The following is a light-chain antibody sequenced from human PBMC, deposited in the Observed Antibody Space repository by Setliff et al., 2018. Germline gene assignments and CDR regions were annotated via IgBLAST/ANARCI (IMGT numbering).Light chain of an antibody. CDR3: GTWDDRVDALV. V-gene: IGLV1-36*01. Sequence: QSVLTQPPSVSGAPRQSVTISCSGGDSNIGNNAVNWYQQIPGKAPKLLIYYDTVLSSGVSSRFAASKSGTSASLAISGLQSEDEADYYCGTWDDRVDALVFGGGTKVTVL. CDR2: YDT. CDR1: DSNIGNNA. J-gene: IGLJ3*02.